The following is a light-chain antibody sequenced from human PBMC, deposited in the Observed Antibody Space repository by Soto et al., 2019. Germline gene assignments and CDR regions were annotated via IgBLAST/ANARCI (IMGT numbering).Light chain of an antibody. J-gene: IGLJ3*02. CDR2: NDN. Sequence: SVLTQPPSTSGTPGQRVTISCSGSSSNIGSKTLNWFRQVPGTAPKLLIYNDNQRPSGVPDRFSGSKSGTSASLAISGLQSEDEADYYCATWDVRLNGRVFGGGTKLTVL. V-gene: IGLV1-44*01. CDR1: SSNIGSKT. CDR3: ATWDVRLNGRV.